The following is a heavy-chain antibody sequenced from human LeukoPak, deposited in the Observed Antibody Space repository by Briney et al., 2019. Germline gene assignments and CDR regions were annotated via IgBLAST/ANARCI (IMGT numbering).Heavy chain of an antibody. CDR3: ARHEITMVRGVIDYYGMDV. Sequence: GESLKISCKGSGYSFTSYWIGWVRQMPGKGLEWMGIIYSGDSDTRYSPSFQGQVTISADKSISTAYLQWSSLKASDTAMYYCARHEITMVRGVIDYYGMDVWGKGTTVTVPS. CDR1: GYSFTSYW. V-gene: IGHV5-51*01. J-gene: IGHJ6*04. D-gene: IGHD3-10*01. CDR2: IYSGDSDT.